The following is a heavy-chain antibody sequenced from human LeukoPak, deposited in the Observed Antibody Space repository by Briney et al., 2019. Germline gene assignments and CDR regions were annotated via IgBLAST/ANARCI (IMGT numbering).Heavy chain of an antibody. CDR1: GYTFTIYG. CDR2: ISAYNGNT. CDR3: ARGVAPYYYYGMDV. Sequence: ASVKVSCKASGYTFTIYGISWVRQAPGQGLEWMGWISAYNGNTNYAQKLQGRVTMTTDTSTSTAYMELRSLRSDDTAVYYCARGVAPYYYYGMDVWGQGTTVTVSS. V-gene: IGHV1-18*01. J-gene: IGHJ6*02. D-gene: IGHD2-15*01.